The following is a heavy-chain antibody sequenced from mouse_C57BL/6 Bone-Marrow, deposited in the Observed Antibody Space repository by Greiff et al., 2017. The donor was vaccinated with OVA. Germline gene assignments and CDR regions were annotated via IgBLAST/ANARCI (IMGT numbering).Heavy chain of an antibody. CDR3: ASTSHYYGSRGAY. Sequence: EVKLQESGPGLVKPSQSLSLSCSVTGYSITSGYFWYWIRQFPGNNLEWMGYISYDGSNNYNPSLKNRISITRDTSKNQFFLKLNSVTTEDTATYYGASTSHYYGSRGAYWGKGTLVTVSA. CDR2: ISYDGSN. J-gene: IGHJ3*01. CDR1: GYSITSGYF. V-gene: IGHV3-6*01. D-gene: IGHD1-1*01.